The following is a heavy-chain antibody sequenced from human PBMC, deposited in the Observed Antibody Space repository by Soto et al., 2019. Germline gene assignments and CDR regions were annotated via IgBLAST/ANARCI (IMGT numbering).Heavy chain of an antibody. CDR1: GYTFTSYY. J-gene: IGHJ2*01. Sequence: QVQLVQSGAEVKKPGASVKVSCKASGYTFTSYYMHWVRQAPGQGLEWMGIINPSGGSTSYAQKFQGRVTMTGDTSTSTVYMELSSLRSEDTAVYYCARDYFGSGSSPGWYFDLWGRGTLVTVSS. CDR3: ARDYFGSGSSPGWYFDL. D-gene: IGHD3-10*01. CDR2: INPSGGST. V-gene: IGHV1-46*03.